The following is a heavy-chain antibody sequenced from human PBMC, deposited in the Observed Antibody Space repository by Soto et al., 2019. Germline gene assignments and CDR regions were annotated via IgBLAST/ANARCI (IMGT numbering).Heavy chain of an antibody. CDR2: IIPILGIA. CDR3: ARKLGYCSSTSCYA. Sequence: QVQLVQSGAEVKKPGSSVKVSCKASGGTFSSYTISWVRQAPGQGLEWMGRIIPILGIANYAQKFQGRVTXXAXKXXSKAYMELSSLRSEDTAVYYCARKLGYCSSTSCYASGQGTLVTVSS. J-gene: IGHJ5*02. CDR1: GGTFSSYT. D-gene: IGHD2-2*01. V-gene: IGHV1-69*02.